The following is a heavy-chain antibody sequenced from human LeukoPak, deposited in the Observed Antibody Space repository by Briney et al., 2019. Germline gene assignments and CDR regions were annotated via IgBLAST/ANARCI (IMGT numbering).Heavy chain of an antibody. D-gene: IGHD3-10*01. CDR2: IYKSGST. CDR3: ARRGEYYYGSGRGTYWFDP. CDR1: GGSISSYY. V-gene: IGHV4-59*12. Sequence: PSETLSLTCTFSGGSISSYYWSWIRQPPGKGLEWIGYIYKSGSTSYSPSLKSRVTISIDTSKNQFSLKLSPVTAADTAVYYCARRGEYYYGSGRGTYWFDPWGQGTLVTVSS. J-gene: IGHJ5*02.